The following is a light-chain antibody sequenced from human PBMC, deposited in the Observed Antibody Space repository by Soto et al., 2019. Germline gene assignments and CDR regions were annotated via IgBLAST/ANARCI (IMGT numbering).Light chain of an antibody. Sequence: QAVVTQPPSASGTPGQRVTISCSGSSSNIGSNYVYWYQQLPGTAPKLLIFGNNQRPSGVPDRFSGSKSGTSASLAISGLRSEDEADYYCAAWDDSLSGYVFGTGTKVTVL. CDR1: SSNIGSNY. V-gene: IGLV1-47*02. J-gene: IGLJ1*01. CDR3: AAWDDSLSGYV. CDR2: GNN.